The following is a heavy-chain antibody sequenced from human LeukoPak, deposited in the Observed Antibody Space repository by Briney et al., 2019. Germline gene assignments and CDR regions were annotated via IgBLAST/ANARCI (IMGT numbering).Heavy chain of an antibody. Sequence: SETLSLTCTVSGGSISSYYWSWIRQPPGKGLEWIGHIYYSGSTNYNTSLKSRVTISVDTSKNQFSLKLTSVTAADTAVFYCARHGRHDYIDAYFQHWGQGTLVTVSS. D-gene: IGHD4-11*01. CDR2: IYYSGST. J-gene: IGHJ1*01. CDR3: ARHGRHDYIDAYFQH. V-gene: IGHV4-59*08. CDR1: GGSISSYY.